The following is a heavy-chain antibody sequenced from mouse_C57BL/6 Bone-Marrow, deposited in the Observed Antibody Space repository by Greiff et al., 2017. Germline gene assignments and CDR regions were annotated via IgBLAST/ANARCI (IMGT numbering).Heavy chain of an antibody. J-gene: IGHJ2*01. Sequence: EVKVVESGGDLVKPGGSLKLSCAASGFTFSSYGLSWVRQTPDMRLEWVATISSGGSYTYYPDSVKGRFTISRDNAKNTLYLQMSSLKTEDTAMYYCARHWNYYYEGQGATHSISS. V-gene: IGHV5-6*01. CDR2: ISSGGSYT. D-gene: IGHD1-1*02. CDR1: GFTFSSYG. CDR3: ARHWNYYY.